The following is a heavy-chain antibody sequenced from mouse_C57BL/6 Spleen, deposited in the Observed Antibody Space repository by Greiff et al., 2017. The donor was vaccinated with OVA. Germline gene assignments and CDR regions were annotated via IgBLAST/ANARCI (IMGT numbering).Heavy chain of an antibody. D-gene: IGHD2-3*01. V-gene: IGHV1-76*01. J-gene: IGHJ3*01. CDR1: GYTFTDYY. CDR2: IYPGSGNT. Sequence: QVQLQQSGAELVRPGASVKLSCKASGYTFTDYYINWVKQRPGQGLEWIARIYPGSGNTYYNEKFKGKATLTAEKSSSTAYMQLSSLTSEDSAVYFCAREGDGPWFAYWGQGTLVTVSA. CDR3: AREGDGPWFAY.